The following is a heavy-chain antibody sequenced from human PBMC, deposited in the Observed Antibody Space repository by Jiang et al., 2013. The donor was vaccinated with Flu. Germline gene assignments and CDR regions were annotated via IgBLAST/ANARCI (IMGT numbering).Heavy chain of an antibody. CDR3: AREAYDYVWGSYPQGYFDY. CDR1: GYSFTSYW. V-gene: IGHV5-51*01. D-gene: IGHD3-16*02. Sequence: KGSGYSFTSYWIGWVRQMPGKGLEWMGIIYPGDSDTRYSPSFQGQVTISADKSISTAYLQWSSLKASDTAMYYCAREAYDYVWGSYPQGYFDYWGQGTLVTVSS. CDR2: IYPGDSDT. J-gene: IGHJ4*02.